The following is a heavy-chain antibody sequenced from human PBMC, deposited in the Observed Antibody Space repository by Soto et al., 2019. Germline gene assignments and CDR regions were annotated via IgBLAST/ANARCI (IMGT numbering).Heavy chain of an antibody. J-gene: IGHJ4*02. D-gene: IGHD3-3*01. Sequence: QVQLVESGGGLVKPGGSLRLSCAASGFTFSDYYMSWIRQAPGKGLEWVSYISSSSSYTNYADSVKGRFTISRDNAKNSLYLQMNSLRAEDTAVYYCARDRARLRFFRSANFFELEYWGQGTLVTVSS. CDR2: ISSSSSYT. V-gene: IGHV3-11*06. CDR1: GFTFSDYY. CDR3: ARDRARLRFFRSANFFELEY.